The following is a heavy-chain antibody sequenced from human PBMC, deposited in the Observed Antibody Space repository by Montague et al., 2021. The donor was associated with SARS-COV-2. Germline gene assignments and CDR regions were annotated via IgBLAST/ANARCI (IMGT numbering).Heavy chain of an antibody. V-gene: IGHV4-61*01. CDR3: ARSRANVPSRPRFDY. Sequence: SETLSLTCTVSGASVASDNFYWSWIRQPPGKGLEWIGYMYYTGNTNYNPSLESRVTMPVDPSKNQLSLTLTSVTAADTAVYYCARSRANVPSRPRFDYWGQGALVTVSS. CDR2: MYYTGNT. J-gene: IGHJ4*02. D-gene: IGHD6-6*01. CDR1: GASVASDNFY.